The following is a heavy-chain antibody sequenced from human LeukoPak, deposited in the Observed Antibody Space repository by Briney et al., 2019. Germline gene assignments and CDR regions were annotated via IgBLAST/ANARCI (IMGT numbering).Heavy chain of an antibody. CDR2: ISSGSSYI. V-gene: IGHV3-21*01. CDR3: ARGIAARPAYYYYYYMDV. D-gene: IGHD6-6*01. CDR1: GFTFSSYS. J-gene: IGHJ6*03. Sequence: GGSLRLSCAASGFTFSSYSMNWVRQAPGKGLEWVSSISSGSSYIYYADSVKGRFTISRDNAKNSLYLQMNSLRAEDTAVYYCARGIAARPAYYYYYYMDVWGKGTTVTVSS.